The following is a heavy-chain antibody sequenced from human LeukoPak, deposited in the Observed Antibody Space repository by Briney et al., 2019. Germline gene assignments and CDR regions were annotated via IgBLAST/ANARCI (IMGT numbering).Heavy chain of an antibody. Sequence: QPGGSLRLSCAASGFTFSSYAMSWVRQAPGKGLEWVSYINSGSSTMYYADSVKGRFTISRDNGKTSLYLQMNSLRDEDTAVYYCARVIAVVRGGGLSYYYAMDVWGQGTTVTVSS. V-gene: IGHV3-48*02. D-gene: IGHD3-10*01. CDR2: INSGSSTM. CDR3: ARVIAVVRGGGLSYYYAMDV. CDR1: GFTFSSYA. J-gene: IGHJ6*02.